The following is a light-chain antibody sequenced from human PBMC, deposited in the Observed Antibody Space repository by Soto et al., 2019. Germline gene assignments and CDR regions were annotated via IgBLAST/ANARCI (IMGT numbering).Light chain of an antibody. CDR2: AAS. V-gene: IGKV1-17*01. Sequence: DSQMTSSRSAMSGSGGDRVTIPSRASQGIRNDLGWYQQKPGKAPKRLIYAASSLQSGVPPRFSGSGSGTDFTLTISRLEPEDFAVYYCRQYGSSPHTFGQGTKVDI. J-gene: IGKJ1*01. CDR3: RQYGSSPHT. CDR1: QGIRND.